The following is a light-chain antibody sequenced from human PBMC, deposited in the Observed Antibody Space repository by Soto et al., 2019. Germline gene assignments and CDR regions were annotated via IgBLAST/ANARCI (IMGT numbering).Light chain of an antibody. CDR3: SSYRISSTDVV. CDR2: DVT. V-gene: IGLV2-14*03. Sequence: QSALTQPASVSGSPGQSIAISCTGTSSDVGGSNYVSWYQQHPGKAPKLMIYDVTNRPSGVSNRFSGSKSGNTASLTISGLQAEDEADYYCSSYRISSTDVVFGGGTKLTVL. CDR1: SSDVGGSNY. J-gene: IGLJ2*01.